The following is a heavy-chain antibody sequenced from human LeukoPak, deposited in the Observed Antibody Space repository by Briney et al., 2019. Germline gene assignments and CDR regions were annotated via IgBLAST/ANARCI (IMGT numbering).Heavy chain of an antibody. CDR2: IYPGDSDT. V-gene: IGHV5-51*01. CDR1: GYSFTSYW. D-gene: IGHD1-14*01. J-gene: IGHJ3*02. CDR3: ARQTTDLKAAFDI. Sequence: GESLKISCKGSGYSFTSYWIGWVRQVPGKGLEWMGIIYPGDSDTRYSPSFQGQVTISADKSISTAYLQWSSLKASDTAMYYCARQTTDLKAAFDIWGQGTMVTVSS.